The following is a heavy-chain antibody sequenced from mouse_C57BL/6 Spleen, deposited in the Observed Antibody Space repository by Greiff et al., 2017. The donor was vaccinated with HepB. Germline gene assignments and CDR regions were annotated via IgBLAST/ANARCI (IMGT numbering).Heavy chain of an antibody. V-gene: IGHV1-61*01. CDR3: ARWGNWDAMDY. D-gene: IGHD4-1*01. Sequence: VQLQQPGAELVRPGSSVKLSCKASGYTFTSYWMDWVKQRPGQGLEWIGNIYPSDSETHYNQKFKDKATLTVDKSSSTAYMQLSSLTSEDSAVYYCARWGNWDAMDYWGQGTSVTVSS. CDR1: GYTFTSYW. J-gene: IGHJ4*01. CDR2: IYPSDSET.